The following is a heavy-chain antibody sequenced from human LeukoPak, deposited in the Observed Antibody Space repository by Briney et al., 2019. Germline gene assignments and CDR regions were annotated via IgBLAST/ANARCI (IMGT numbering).Heavy chain of an antibody. Sequence: PGGSLRLSCSASGFTFSSYWMSWVRQAPGKGLEWVANIKQDGSEKYYVDSVKGRFTISRDNAKNSLYLQMNSLRAEDTAVYYCARVGDGYNPNFDYWGQGTLVTVSS. CDR2: IKQDGSEK. J-gene: IGHJ4*02. V-gene: IGHV3-7*01. CDR1: GFTFSSYW. CDR3: ARVGDGYNPNFDY. D-gene: IGHD5-24*01.